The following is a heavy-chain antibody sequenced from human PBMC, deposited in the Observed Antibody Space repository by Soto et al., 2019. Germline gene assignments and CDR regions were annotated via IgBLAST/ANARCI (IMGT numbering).Heavy chain of an antibody. CDR1: GDSVSSNTAS. D-gene: IGHD5-12*01. V-gene: IGHV6-1*01. CDR3: AKGDNLGPKTGYAFDP. Sequence: SQTLSLTCAISGDSVSSNTASWNWIRQSPSRGLEWLGRTYFRSKWYNDYAVSVKSRIIINPDTSNNQFSLQLNSVTPEDTAVYVCAKGDNLGPKTGYAFDPWGQGIMVTVSS. CDR2: TYFRSKWYN. J-gene: IGHJ5*02.